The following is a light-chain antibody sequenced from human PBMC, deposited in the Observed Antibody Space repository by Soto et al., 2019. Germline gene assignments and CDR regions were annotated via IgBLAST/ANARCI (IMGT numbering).Light chain of an antibody. J-gene: IGKJ1*01. Sequence: DIQMTQSPSTLSASVGDRVTITCRASESISDYLAWYQQKPGKAPKLLIYKASSLESGVPSRFRGSGSGTEFTLTISSLHPDDFATYYCQQYGSHRTFGQGTKVDIK. V-gene: IGKV1-5*03. CDR1: ESISDY. CDR3: QQYGSHRT. CDR2: KAS.